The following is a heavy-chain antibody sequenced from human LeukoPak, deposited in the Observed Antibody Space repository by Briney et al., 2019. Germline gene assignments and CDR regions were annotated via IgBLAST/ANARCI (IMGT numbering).Heavy chain of an antibody. V-gene: IGHV4-4*02. J-gene: IGHJ4*02. D-gene: IGHD6-13*01. CDR2: IYHSGST. Sequence: RPSGTLSLTCAVSGGSISSSNWWSWVRQPPGKGPEWIGEIYHSGSTNYNPSLKSRVTISVDRSKNQFSLKLSSVTAADTAVYYCARDGIAAAGYFDYWGQGTLVTVSS. CDR3: ARDGIAAAGYFDY. CDR1: GGSISSSNW.